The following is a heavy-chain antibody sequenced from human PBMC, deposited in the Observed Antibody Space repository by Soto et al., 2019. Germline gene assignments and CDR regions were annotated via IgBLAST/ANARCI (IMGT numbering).Heavy chain of an antibody. CDR2: ISGSGGST. D-gene: IGHD6-13*01. CDR1: EFPFSRSG. Sequence: PTWCLRLPLASPEFPFSRSGLSGDRPDPGKGLEWVSAISGSGGSTYYADSVKGRFTISRDNSKNTLYLQMNSLRAEDTAVYYCAKSRVFLAAAVDYWGQGNLVTVSA. CDR3: AKSRVFLAAAVDY. V-gene: IGHV3-23*01. J-gene: IGHJ4*02.